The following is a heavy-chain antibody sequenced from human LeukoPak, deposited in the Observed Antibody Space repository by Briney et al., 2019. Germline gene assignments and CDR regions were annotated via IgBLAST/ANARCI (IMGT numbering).Heavy chain of an antibody. CDR1: GFTFGDYA. V-gene: IGHV3-9*01. Sequence: GGSLRLSCAVSGFTFGDYAMHWVRQAPGKGLEWVSGISWNSGSIGYADSVKGRFTISRDNAKNSLYLQMNSLRAEDTALYYCAKAPRRYYYSPYGMDVWGQGTTVTVSS. CDR2: ISWNSGSI. D-gene: IGHD1-14*01. J-gene: IGHJ6*02. CDR3: AKAPRRYYYSPYGMDV.